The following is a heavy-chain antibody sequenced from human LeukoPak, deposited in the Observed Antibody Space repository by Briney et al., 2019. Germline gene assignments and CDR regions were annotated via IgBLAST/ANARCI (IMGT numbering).Heavy chain of an antibody. D-gene: IGHD3-9*01. CDR3: SRSPLLRYLDWLLSPHIFDQ. Sequence: PSETVSLTCTVSGGSISSSSYYWGWIRQPPGRVLEWIGSIYYSGSTYYNPSLKSRVTISVDTSKNQFSLKLSSVTAADTGGYYRSRSPLLRYLDWLLSPHIFDQWGQGTLVTLSS. J-gene: IGHJ4*02. V-gene: IGHV4-39*01. CDR1: GGSISSSSYY. CDR2: IYYSGST.